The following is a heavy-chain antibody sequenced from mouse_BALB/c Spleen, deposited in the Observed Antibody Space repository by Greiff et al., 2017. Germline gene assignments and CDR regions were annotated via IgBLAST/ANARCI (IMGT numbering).Heavy chain of an antibody. CDR3: ARDYGAMDY. J-gene: IGHJ4*01. CDR1: GFNIKDTY. V-gene: IGHV14-3*02. Sequence: EVKLMESGAELVKPGASVKLSCTASGFNIKDTYMPWVKQRPEQGLEWIGRIDPANGNTKYDPKFQGKATITADTSSNTAYLQLSSLTSEDTAVYYCARDYGAMDYWGQGTSVTVSS. CDR2: IDPANGNT. D-gene: IGHD1-1*01.